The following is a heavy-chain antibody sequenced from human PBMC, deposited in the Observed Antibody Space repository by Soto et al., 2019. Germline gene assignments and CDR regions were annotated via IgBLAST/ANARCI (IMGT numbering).Heavy chain of an antibody. D-gene: IGHD3-3*01. Sequence: QLQLRESGPGLVRPSETLSLTCTVSGGSIGSSAFYWGWIRQPPGKGLEWIGSIYHSGTTYYNPSLTSRVSISVDTSKNQFSLKLSSVTAADTAVYYCTTGLTIFGVVISSGDYWGQGILVTVSS. CDR3: TTGLTIFGVVISSGDY. CDR2: IYHSGTT. CDR1: GGSIGSSAFY. V-gene: IGHV4-39*01. J-gene: IGHJ4*02.